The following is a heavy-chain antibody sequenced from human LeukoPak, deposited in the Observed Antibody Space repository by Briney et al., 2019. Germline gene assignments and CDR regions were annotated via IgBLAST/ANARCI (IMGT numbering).Heavy chain of an antibody. J-gene: IGHJ4*02. CDR1: GFTFSTYA. Sequence: PGGSLRLSCAASGFTFSTYAMTWVRQAPGKGLEWVSGISTSGDRTYYADSVKGRFTISRDNSKNTLHLQMNSLRAEDTAEYYCARSAVGTSCCTAVDYWGQGTLVTVSS. CDR2: ISTSGDRT. D-gene: IGHD1-26*01. V-gene: IGHV3-23*01. CDR3: ARSAVGTSCCTAVDY.